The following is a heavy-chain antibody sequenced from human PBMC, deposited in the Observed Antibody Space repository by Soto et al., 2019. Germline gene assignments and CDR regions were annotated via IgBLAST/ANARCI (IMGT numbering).Heavy chain of an antibody. CDR1: GYTFTDYG. D-gene: IGHD6-19*01. CDR2: ISAYNGNT. Sequence: QVQLVQSGAEVKKPGASVKVSCKSSGYTFTDYGINWVRQAPGQGLEWMGWISAYNGNTNYAQKLRGRVTMTIDTSTSTAYMQRRTLRYDDTAVYYCARVDNIGEPWPDYWGQGTLVTVSS. V-gene: IGHV1-18*04. CDR3: ARVDNIGEPWPDY. J-gene: IGHJ4*02.